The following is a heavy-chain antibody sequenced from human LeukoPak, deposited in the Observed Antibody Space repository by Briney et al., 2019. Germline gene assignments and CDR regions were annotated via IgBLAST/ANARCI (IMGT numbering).Heavy chain of an antibody. CDR3: TRTYSSGSYYFDY. CDR2: IRSKAYGWTT. J-gene: IGHJ4*02. V-gene: IGHV3-49*03. D-gene: IGHD6-19*01. CDR1: GFTFGDYA. Sequence: SGGSLRLSCTASGFTFGDYAMSWFRQAPGKGLEWVGFIRSKAYGWTTEYAASVRGRFTISRDDSKSIAYLQMNSLKTEDTAVYYCTRTYSSGSYYFDYWGQGTLVTVSS.